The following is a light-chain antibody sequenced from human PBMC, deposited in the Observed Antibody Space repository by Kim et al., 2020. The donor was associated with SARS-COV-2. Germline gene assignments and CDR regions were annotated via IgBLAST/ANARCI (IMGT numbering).Light chain of an antibody. CDR1: SGHSTYS. CDR2: VEYGGDY. Sequence: QPVLTQSSSASASLGSSVKVTCTLSSGHSTYSVAWHQQHPGKAPRYLLKVEYGGDYSRGSGVPDRFSGYRSGADRYLTISNLQSEDEADYYCETWDTGTRVFGGGTQLTVL. J-gene: IGLJ3*02. V-gene: IGLV4-60*03. CDR3: ETWDTGTRV.